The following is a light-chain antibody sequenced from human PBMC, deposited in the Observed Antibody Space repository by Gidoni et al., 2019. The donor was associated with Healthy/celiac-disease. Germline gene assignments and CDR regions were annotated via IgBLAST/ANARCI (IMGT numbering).Light chain of an antibody. Sequence: DIQMTQSPSSLSASVGDRVTITCRASQSISSYLNWYQQKPGKAPKLLIYAASSLQSGVPSRFSGSGSGTDFTLTIRSLQPEDFATYYCQQSYRPMCSFGQGTKLEIK. V-gene: IGKV1-39*01. CDR2: AAS. CDR1: QSISSY. J-gene: IGKJ2*04. CDR3: QQSYRPMCS.